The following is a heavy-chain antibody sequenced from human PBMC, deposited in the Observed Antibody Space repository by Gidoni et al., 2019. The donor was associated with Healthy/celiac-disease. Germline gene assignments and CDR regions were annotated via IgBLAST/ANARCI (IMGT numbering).Heavy chain of an antibody. CDR2: ISWISGSI. D-gene: IGHD6-13*01. Sequence: EVQLVESGGGLVQPGRSLRLSCAASGFTFDNYALHWVRQAPGQGLGWVSGISWISGSIGYADSVKGRFTISRDNAKNSLYLQMNSLRAEDTALYYCAKDTGDSSSWFDYWGQGTLVTVSS. CDR3: AKDTGDSSSWFDY. J-gene: IGHJ4*02. V-gene: IGHV3-9*01. CDR1: GFTFDNYA.